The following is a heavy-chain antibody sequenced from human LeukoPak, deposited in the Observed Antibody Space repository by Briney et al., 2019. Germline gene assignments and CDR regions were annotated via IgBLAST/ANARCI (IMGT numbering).Heavy chain of an antibody. J-gene: IGHJ2*01. CDR2: IDIAGDT. V-gene: IGHV3-13*01. Sequence: PGGSLRLSCAASGFTLSNYDIHWVRPATGEGLEWVSGIDIAGDTYYPGSVRGRFTISRENAENSLYLQMNSLRAGDTGVYYCARTTVTSGPYWYFDLWGRGTMVTVS. CDR3: ARTTVTSGPYWYFDL. CDR1: GFTLSNYD. D-gene: IGHD4-17*01.